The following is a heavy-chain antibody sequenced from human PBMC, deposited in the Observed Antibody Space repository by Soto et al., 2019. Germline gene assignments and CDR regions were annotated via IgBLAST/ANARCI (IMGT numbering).Heavy chain of an antibody. D-gene: IGHD3-22*01. CDR3: ARGQYDSSGYYCVRPRGELFDY. CDR1: GGSFSAYH. V-gene: IGHV4-34*01. Sequence: PSETLSLTCAVYGGSFSAYHWSWIRQAPGKGLEWIGEINHSGSTNYNPSLKSRVTISVDTSKNQFSLKLSSVTAADTAVYYCARGQYDSSGYYCVRPRGELFDYWGQGTLVTVSS. CDR2: INHSGST. J-gene: IGHJ4*02.